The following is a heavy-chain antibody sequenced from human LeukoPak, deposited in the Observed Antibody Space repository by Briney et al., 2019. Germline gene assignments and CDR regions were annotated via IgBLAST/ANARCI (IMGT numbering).Heavy chain of an antibody. Sequence: GGSLRLSCAASGFTFSSYSMNWVRQAPGKGLEWVSSISSSSSYIYYADSVKGRFTISRDNAKNSLYLQMNSLRAEDTAVYYCARDRGGATTLDWGQGTLVTVSS. V-gene: IGHV3-21*01. CDR1: GFTFSSYS. D-gene: IGHD1-26*01. CDR2: ISSSSSYI. CDR3: ARDRGGATTLD. J-gene: IGHJ4*02.